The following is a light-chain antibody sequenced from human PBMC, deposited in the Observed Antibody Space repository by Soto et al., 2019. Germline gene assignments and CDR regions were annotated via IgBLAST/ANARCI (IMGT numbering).Light chain of an antibody. V-gene: IGLV1-40*01. CDR2: GNI. CDR3: QSYDSSLSVLV. J-gene: IGLJ2*01. Sequence: QSVLTQPPSVSGAPGQRVTISCTGSSSNFGAGYDVHWYQQLPGTAPKLLIYGNINRPSGVPDRFSGSKSGTSASLAITGLQSEDEADYYCQSYDSSLSVLVFGGGTKVTVL. CDR1: SSNFGAGYD.